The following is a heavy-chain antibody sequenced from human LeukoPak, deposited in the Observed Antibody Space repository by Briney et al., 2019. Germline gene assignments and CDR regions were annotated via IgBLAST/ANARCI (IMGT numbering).Heavy chain of an antibody. Sequence: ASVKVSCKASGYTFTGYYMHWVRQAPRQGLEWMGIINPSGGSTSYAQKFQGRVTMTRDTSTSTVYMELSSLRSEDTAVYYCARDSNIAAAGTPPGYWGQGTLVTVSS. V-gene: IGHV1-46*01. CDR2: INPSGGST. CDR3: ARDSNIAAAGTPPGY. D-gene: IGHD6-13*01. J-gene: IGHJ4*02. CDR1: GYTFTGYY.